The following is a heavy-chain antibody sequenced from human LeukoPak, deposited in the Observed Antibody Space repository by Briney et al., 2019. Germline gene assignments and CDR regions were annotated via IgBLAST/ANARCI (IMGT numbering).Heavy chain of an antibody. CDR2: ISSSGTTI. J-gene: IGHJ6*03. V-gene: IGHV3-11*01. D-gene: IGHD6-13*01. CDR3: ARAGYSSSWYYYYYYMDV. Sequence: GGSLRLSCAASGFTFSDYYMSWIRQAPGKGLEWVSYISSSGTTIYYADSVKGRFTISRDNAKNSLYLQMNSLRAEDTALYYCARAGYSSSWYYYYYYMDVWGKGTTVTVSS. CDR1: GFTFSDYY.